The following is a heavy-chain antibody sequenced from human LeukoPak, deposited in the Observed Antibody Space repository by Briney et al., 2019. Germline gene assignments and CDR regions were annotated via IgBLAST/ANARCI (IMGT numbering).Heavy chain of an antibody. J-gene: IGHJ6*03. D-gene: IGHD6-13*01. CDR3: ARDPAFRSSSDYMDV. CDR2: IYTSGST. CDR1: GGSISSYY. Sequence: SETLSLTYSVSGGSISSYYWSWIRQPAGKGLEWIGRIYTSGSTNYNPSLKSRVTMSVDTSKNQFSLKLSSATAADTAVYYCARDPAFRSSSDYMDVWGKGTTVTVSS. V-gene: IGHV4-4*07.